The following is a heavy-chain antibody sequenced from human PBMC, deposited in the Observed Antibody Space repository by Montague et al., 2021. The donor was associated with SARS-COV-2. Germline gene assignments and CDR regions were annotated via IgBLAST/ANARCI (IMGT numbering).Heavy chain of an antibody. CDR2: MSHSGNT. D-gene: IGHD3-10*01. CDR3: ARGLRGHCIITCYYL. Sequence: SETLSLTCADYGESFSSDDWSWIRQPPGKGLEWIGEMSHSGNTKYNPSLKSRVYMSLDTSRNEFSLKLTSVAAADTAVYYCARGLRGHCIITCYYLWGQGTLATVSS. V-gene: IGHV4-34*01. J-gene: IGHJ4*02. CDR1: GESFSSDD.